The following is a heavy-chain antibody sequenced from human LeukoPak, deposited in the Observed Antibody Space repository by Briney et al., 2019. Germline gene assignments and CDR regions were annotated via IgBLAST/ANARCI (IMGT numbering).Heavy chain of an antibody. V-gene: IGHV3-33*01. J-gene: IGHJ4*02. CDR1: GFTFSSYG. Sequence: GGSLRLSCAASGFTFSSYGMHWVRQAPGKGLEWGAVIWYDGSNKYYADSVKGRFTISRDNSKNTLYLQMNSLRAEDTAVYYCARGTFLYYYDSSGLGFDYWGQGTLVTVSS. CDR2: IWYDGSNK. CDR3: ARGTFLYYYDSSGLGFDY. D-gene: IGHD3-22*01.